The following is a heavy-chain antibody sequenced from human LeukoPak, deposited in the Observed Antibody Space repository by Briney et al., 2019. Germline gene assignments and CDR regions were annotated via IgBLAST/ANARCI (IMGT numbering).Heavy chain of an antibody. CDR1: GYTFTSYD. Sequence: ASVKVSCKASGYTFTSYDINWVRQATGQGLEWMGWMNPNSGNTGYAQKFQGRVTMTKNISISTAYMELSSLRSDDTAVYYCARDGITMIPDYWGQGTLVTVSS. J-gene: IGHJ4*02. CDR2: MNPNSGNT. CDR3: ARDGITMIPDY. D-gene: IGHD3-22*01. V-gene: IGHV1-8*01.